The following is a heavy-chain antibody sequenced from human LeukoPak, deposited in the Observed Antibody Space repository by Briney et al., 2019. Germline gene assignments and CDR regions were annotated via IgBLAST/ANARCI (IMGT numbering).Heavy chain of an antibody. CDR1: GYTFTSYG. Sequence: ASVKVSCKASGYTFTSYGISWVRQAPGQGLEWMGWIGAYNGNTNYAQKLQGRVTVTTDTSTSTAYMELRSLRSDDTAVYYCATDIAAAGPNAFDYWGQGTLVTVSS. CDR2: IGAYNGNT. CDR3: ATDIAAAGPNAFDY. V-gene: IGHV1-18*01. J-gene: IGHJ4*02. D-gene: IGHD6-13*01.